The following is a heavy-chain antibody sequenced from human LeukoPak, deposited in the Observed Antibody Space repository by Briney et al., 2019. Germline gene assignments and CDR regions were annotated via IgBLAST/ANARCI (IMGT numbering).Heavy chain of an antibody. CDR1: GFTFSDYW. V-gene: IGHV3-74*01. CDR2: INGDGSTI. D-gene: IGHD6-19*01. J-gene: IGHJ4*02. Sequence: GGSLRLSCAASGFTFSDYWVHWVRQAPGKGLVWVSRINGDGSTINYADSVKGRFTISRDNAKNTLYLQMNSLRDEDTAVYYCVSSAPTPFDSWGQGTLVTVSS. CDR3: VSSAPTPFDS.